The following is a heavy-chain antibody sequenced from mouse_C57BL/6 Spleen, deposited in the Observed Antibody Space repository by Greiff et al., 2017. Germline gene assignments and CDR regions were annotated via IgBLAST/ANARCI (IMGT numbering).Heavy chain of an antibody. CDR3: AGSSGYGRYYCALDY. Sequence: QVQLQQPGAELVRPGSSVKLSCKASGYTFTSYWMHWVQQRPIQGLEWIGNIDPSDSETHYNQKFKDKATLTVDKSSSTAYLQLSSLTSEDSAVYYCAGSSGYGRYYCALDYWGKGTSVTVSA. V-gene: IGHV1-52*01. D-gene: IGHD3-2*02. CDR1: GYTFTSYW. CDR2: IDPSDSET. J-gene: IGHJ4*01.